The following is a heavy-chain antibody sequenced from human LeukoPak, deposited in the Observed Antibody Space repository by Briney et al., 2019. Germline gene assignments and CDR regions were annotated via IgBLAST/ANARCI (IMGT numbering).Heavy chain of an antibody. CDR2: IKQDGSEK. D-gene: IGHD3-3*01. Sequence: GGSLRLSCAASGLTLSSYWMSWVRQAPGKGLEWVANIKQDGSEKYYVDSVKGRFTISRDNAKNSLYLQINSLRAVDMAVDYCAGYYYDFWGIYYSGDPFDHRGQGNLVIVSS. CDR1: GLTLSSYW. J-gene: IGHJ4*02. CDR3: AGYYYDFWGIYYSGDPFDH. V-gene: IGHV3-7*01.